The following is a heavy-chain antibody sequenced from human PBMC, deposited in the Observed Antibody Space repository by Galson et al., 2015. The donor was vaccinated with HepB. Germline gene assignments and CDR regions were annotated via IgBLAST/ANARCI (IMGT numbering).Heavy chain of an antibody. Sequence: SLRLSCAASGFTFDTYAMSWARQAPGKGLEWVSAISVTGGSTYYADSVKGRFTISRDTSKNTLFLQMNSLRAEDTAVYYCAKERREEFDYWGQGTLVTVSS. CDR3: AKERREEFDY. CDR2: ISVTGGST. V-gene: IGHV3-23*01. CDR1: GFTFDTYA. J-gene: IGHJ4*02.